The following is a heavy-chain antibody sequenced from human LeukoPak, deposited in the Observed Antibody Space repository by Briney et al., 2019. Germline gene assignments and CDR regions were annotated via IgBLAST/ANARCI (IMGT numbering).Heavy chain of an antibody. V-gene: IGHV1-2*02. CDR2: INPNSGGT. D-gene: IGHD2-2*01. CDR1: GYTFTGYY. J-gene: IGHJ4*02. Sequence: ASVKVSCNASGYTFTGYYMHWVRQAPGQGLEWMGWINPNSGGTNYEQQFQSRVTMTRDTSISTAYMEPSRLRSDDTAVYYCARGGVSASPNPYYFDYWGQGTLVTVSS. CDR3: ARGGVSASPNPYYFDY.